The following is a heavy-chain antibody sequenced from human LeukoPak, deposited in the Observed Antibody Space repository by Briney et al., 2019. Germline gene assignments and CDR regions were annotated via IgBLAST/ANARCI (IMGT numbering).Heavy chain of an antibody. D-gene: IGHD2-15*01. V-gene: IGHV4-30-4*08. CDR2: IYYSGST. Sequence: SETLSLTCTVSGGSISSGDYYWSWIRQPPGKGLEWIGCIYYSGSTYYNPSLKSRVTISVDTSKNQFSLKLSSVTAADTAVYYCARGGCSGGSCYPFLDAFDIWGQGTMVTVSS. CDR3: ARGGCSGGSCYPFLDAFDI. CDR1: GGSISSGDYY. J-gene: IGHJ3*02.